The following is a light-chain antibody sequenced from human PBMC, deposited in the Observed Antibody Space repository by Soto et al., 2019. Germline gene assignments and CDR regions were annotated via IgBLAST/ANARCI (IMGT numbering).Light chain of an antibody. V-gene: IGLV2-8*01. CDR1: SSEVGGYNY. CDR3: SSYAGANSVV. J-gene: IGLJ2*01. CDR2: EVS. Sequence: QSVLTQPPSASGSPGQAVTISCTGMSSEVGGYNYVSWYQQHPGKAPKLMIYEVSKRPSGVPDRFSGSKSGNTASLTVSGLQAEDEADYYCSSYAGANSVVFGGGTKLTVL.